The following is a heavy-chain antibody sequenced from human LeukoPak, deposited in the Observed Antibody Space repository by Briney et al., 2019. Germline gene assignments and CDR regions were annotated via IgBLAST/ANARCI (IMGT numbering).Heavy chain of an antibody. CDR2: IRSKANSYAT. V-gene: IGHV3-73*01. Sequence: GGSLKLSCAASGFTFSGSAMHWVRQASGKGLEWVGRIRSKANSYATAYAASVKGRFTISRDDSKNTAYPQMNSLKTEDTAVYYCTSRPNYYDSSGSAGDYWGQGTLVTVSS. D-gene: IGHD3-22*01. CDR3: TSRPNYYDSSGSAGDY. CDR1: GFTFSGSA. J-gene: IGHJ4*02.